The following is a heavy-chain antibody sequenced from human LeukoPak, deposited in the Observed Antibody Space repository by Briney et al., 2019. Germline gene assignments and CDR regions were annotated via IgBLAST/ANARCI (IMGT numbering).Heavy chain of an antibody. CDR3: ARVIVGARFAAFDI. J-gene: IGHJ3*02. Sequence: SETLSLTCTVSGGSISSYYWSWIRQPAGKGLEWIGRIYTSGSTNYNPSLKSRVTMSVDTSKNQFSLKLSSVTAADTAVYYRARVIVGARFAAFDIWGQGTMVTVSS. D-gene: IGHD1-26*01. CDR2: IYTSGST. V-gene: IGHV4-4*07. CDR1: GGSISSYY.